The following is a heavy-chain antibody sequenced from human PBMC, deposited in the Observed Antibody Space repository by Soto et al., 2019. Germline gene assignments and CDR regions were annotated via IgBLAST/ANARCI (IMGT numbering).Heavy chain of an antibody. CDR2: ISDDGSRA. J-gene: IGHJ6*02. CDR1: GFTFSMYW. CDR3: TGGPPPSSVRTGSC. D-gene: IGHD3-10*01. Sequence: GGSLRLSGTASGFTFSMYWMHWVRQVPGKGPEWVSRISDDGSRADYADSVKGRFTISRDNAKNTLYLELHVLRADDTAVYYCTGGPPPSSVRTGSCWRHGSTGTASS. V-gene: IGHV3-74*01.